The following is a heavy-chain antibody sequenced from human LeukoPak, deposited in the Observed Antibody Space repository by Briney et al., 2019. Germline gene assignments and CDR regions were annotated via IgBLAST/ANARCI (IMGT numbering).Heavy chain of an antibody. Sequence: GGSLRLSCAASGFIFSSYSMNWVRQAPGKGLEWVSSISSSSVYRYYADSLKGRFTISRDNAKNSLFLQVNSLRAEDTAVYYCARGGKYCSGSSCYGRYWGQGTLVTVSS. J-gene: IGHJ4*02. D-gene: IGHD2-15*01. CDR2: ISSSSVYR. CDR3: ARGGKYCSGSSCYGRY. V-gene: IGHV3-21*06. CDR1: GFIFSSYS.